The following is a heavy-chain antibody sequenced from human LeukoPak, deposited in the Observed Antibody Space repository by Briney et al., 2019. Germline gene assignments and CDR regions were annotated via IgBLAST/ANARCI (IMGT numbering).Heavy chain of an antibody. V-gene: IGHV3-48*01. CDR2: ISSSSCSI. CDR1: GFTFSSDS. D-gene: IGHD3-10*01. J-gene: IGHJ3*02. Sequence: GGSLRRSCAASGFTFSSDSMNWVRQAPGKGLEWASYISSSSCSIYYADSVKGPFTISRDNAKNSLPLQMNSLTAQDTAVYYCARGGSHYNAAFHISGQGTMVTVSS. CDR3: ARGGSHYNAAFHI.